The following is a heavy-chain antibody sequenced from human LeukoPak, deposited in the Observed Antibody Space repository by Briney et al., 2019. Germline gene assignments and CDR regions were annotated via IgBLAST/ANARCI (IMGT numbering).Heavy chain of an antibody. CDR3: AKAHCSSTSCSTDY. D-gene: IGHD2-2*01. Sequence: GGSLRLSCAASGFTFSSYAMSWVRQAPGKGLEWVSAISGSGGSTYYADSVKGRFTISRDNPKNTLYLQMNSLRAEDTAVYYCAKAHCSSTSCSTDYWGQGTLVTVSS. CDR2: ISGSGGST. CDR1: GFTFSSYA. J-gene: IGHJ4*02. V-gene: IGHV3-23*01.